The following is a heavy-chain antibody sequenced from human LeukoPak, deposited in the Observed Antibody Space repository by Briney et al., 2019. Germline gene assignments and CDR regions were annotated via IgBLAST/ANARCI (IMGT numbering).Heavy chain of an antibody. J-gene: IGHJ4*02. CDR3: ARATAYSSSWYNY. V-gene: IGHV3-23*01. CDR1: GFTFSSYA. D-gene: IGHD6-13*01. Sequence: GGSLRLSCAASGFTFSSYAMSWVRQAPGKGLEWVSAISGSGGSTYYADSVKGRFTISRDNAKNSLYLQMNSLRAEDTAVYYCARATAYSSSWYNYWGQGTLVTVSS. CDR2: ISGSGGST.